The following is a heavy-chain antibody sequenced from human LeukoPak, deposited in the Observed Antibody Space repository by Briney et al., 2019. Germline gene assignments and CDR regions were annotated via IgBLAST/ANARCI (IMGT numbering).Heavy chain of an antibody. CDR2: VYYSGST. V-gene: IGHV4-59*01. Sequence: SETLSLTCTVSGGSISSYYWSWIRQPPGKGLEWIGYVYYSGSTNYNPSLKSRVTISVDTSKNQFSLKLSSVTAADTAVYYCARSLGPELLWFGELFGYFDYWGQGTLVTVSS. CDR3: ARSLGPELLWFGELFGYFDY. D-gene: IGHD3-10*01. J-gene: IGHJ4*02. CDR1: GGSISSYY.